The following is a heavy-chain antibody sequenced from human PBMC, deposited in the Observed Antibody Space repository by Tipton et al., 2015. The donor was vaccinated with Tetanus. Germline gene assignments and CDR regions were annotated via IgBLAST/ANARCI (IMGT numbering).Heavy chain of an antibody. CDR2: ISDSGLT. J-gene: IGHJ4*02. CDR1: DASLRSGDYN. Sequence: TLSLTCSVSDASLRSGDYNWSWIRQPPGKGLEWLAYISDSGLTNSNYFLKSRITISRDTSRNQFSLKLTSVTAADTAVYYCTRANHEFPKKGPFDSWGQGTLVIVS. CDR3: TRANHEFPKKGPFDS. V-gene: IGHV4-61*08.